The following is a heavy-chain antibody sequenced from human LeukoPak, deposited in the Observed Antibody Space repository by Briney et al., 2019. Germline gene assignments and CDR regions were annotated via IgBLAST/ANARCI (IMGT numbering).Heavy chain of an antibody. V-gene: IGHV4-61*02. CDR3: ARALIHYDYVWGSYRYDAFDI. D-gene: IGHD3-16*02. CDR1: GGSISSGIYY. J-gene: IGHJ3*02. CDR2: IYTSGST. Sequence: SETLSLTSTVSGGSISSGIYYWSWIRQPAGNGLEWIRRIYTSGSTNYNPSLKSRITISVDTSKNHFSLKLSSSTAADTSVYYCARALIHYDYVWGSYRYDAFDIWGQGTMVTVSS.